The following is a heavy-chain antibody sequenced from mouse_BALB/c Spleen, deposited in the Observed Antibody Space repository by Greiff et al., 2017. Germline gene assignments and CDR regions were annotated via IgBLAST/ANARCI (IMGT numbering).Heavy chain of an antibody. CDR3: ARGEGWLLGAMDY. CDR1: GYTFTSYW. CDR2: IDPSDSYT. J-gene: IGHJ4*01. D-gene: IGHD2-3*01. V-gene: IGHV1-69*02. Sequence: QVQLQQPGAELVKPGASVKLSCKASGYTFTSYWMHWVKQRPGQGLEWIGEIDPSDSYTNYNQKFKGKATLTVDKSSSTAYMQLSSLTSEDSAVYYCARGEGWLLGAMDYWGQGTSVTVSS.